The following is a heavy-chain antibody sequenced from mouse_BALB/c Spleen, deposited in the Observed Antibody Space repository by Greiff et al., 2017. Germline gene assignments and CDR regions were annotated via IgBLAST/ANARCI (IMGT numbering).Heavy chain of an antibody. CDR3: ARRGYDYDGGDAMDY. V-gene: IGHV2-4-1*01. CDR2: IWSGGST. CDR1: GFSLTSYG. D-gene: IGHD2-4*01. Sequence: QVQLQQSGPGLVQPSQSLSITCTVSGFSLTSYGVHWVRQSPGKGLEWLGVIWSGGSTDYNAAFISRLSISKDNSKSQVFFKMNSLQADDTAIYYCARRGYDYDGGDAMDYWGQGTSVTVSS. J-gene: IGHJ4*01.